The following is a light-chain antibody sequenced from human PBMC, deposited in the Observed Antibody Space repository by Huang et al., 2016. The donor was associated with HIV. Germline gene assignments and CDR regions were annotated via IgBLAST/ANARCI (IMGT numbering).Light chain of an antibody. CDR1: QSIGTY. CDR2: GAS. CDR3: QQSYSTPWT. V-gene: IGKV1-39*01. J-gene: IGKJ1*01. Sequence: DIQMTQSPSSLSASVGDRVTITCRASQSIGTYLNWDQLKPGKAPKVLMYGASSLQTGVPSRFSGSGSGTDFTLTIRSLQPEDFATYYCQQSYSTPWTFGQGTKVEIK.